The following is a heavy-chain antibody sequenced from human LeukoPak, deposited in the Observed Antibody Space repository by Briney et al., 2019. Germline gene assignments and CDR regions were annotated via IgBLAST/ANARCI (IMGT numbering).Heavy chain of an antibody. Sequence: ASVKVSCKASGYTFTSYYMHWVRQAPGQGLEWMGIINPSGGSTSYAQKFQGRVTITADESTSTAYMELSSLRSEDTAVYYCARGESHRGSYYYDSSGYYYAAFDIWGQGTMVTVSS. CDR2: INPSGGST. CDR3: ARGESHRGSYYYDSSGYYYAAFDI. CDR1: GYTFTSYY. V-gene: IGHV1-46*01. D-gene: IGHD3-22*01. J-gene: IGHJ3*02.